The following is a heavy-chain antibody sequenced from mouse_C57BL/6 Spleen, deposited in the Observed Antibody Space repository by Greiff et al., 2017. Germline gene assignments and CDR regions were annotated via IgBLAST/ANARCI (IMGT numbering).Heavy chain of an antibody. D-gene: IGHD1-1*01. CDR1: GFTFSDYG. CDR3: ARRLLRYYAMDY. V-gene: IGHV5-17*01. J-gene: IGHJ4*01. Sequence: EVKLMESGGGLVKPGGSLKLSCAASGFTFSDYGMHWVRQAPEQGLEWVAYISSGSSTIYYADTVKGRFTISRDNAKNTLFLQMTSLRSEDTAMYYCARRLLRYYAMDYWGQGTSVTVSS. CDR2: ISSGSSTI.